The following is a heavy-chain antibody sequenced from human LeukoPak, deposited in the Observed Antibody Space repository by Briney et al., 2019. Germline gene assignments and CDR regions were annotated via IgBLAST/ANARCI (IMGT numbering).Heavy chain of an antibody. Sequence: GGSLRLSCVASGFTFSTSGMHWVRQSPGKGLDWVAFIRNDGNKYNYAESVKGRFTISRDNSKNTLYLQMNTLRPEDTALYYCAKGTQRGNSGWGYFFDQWGQGTLVTVSS. CDR1: GFTFSTSG. J-gene: IGHJ4*02. CDR2: IRNDGNKY. D-gene: IGHD6-19*01. CDR3: AKGTQRGNSGWGYFFDQ. V-gene: IGHV3-30*02.